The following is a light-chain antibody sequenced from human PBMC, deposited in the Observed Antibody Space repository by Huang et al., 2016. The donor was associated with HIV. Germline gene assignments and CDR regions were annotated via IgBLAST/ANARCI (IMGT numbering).Light chain of an antibody. CDR1: ESIGRL. CDR2: EAS. Sequence: DIQMTQSPASLSASVGDRVIITCRASESIGRLLNWYQQEPGKAPKLLIYEASNLKSGVPSRFSGRGSGTDFTLAINSLQPDDFATYYCQQSYSPSPFTFGQGTNLDIK. CDR3: QQSYSPSPFT. V-gene: IGKV1-39*01. J-gene: IGKJ2*01.